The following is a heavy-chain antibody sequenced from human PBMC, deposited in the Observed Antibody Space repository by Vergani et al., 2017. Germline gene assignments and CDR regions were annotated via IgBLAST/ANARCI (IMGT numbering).Heavy chain of an antibody. D-gene: IGHD2-2*01. CDR2: ISYDGSNK. CDR1: GFTFSSYG. Sequence: QVQLVESGGGVVQPGRSLRLSCAASGFTFSSYGMHWVRQAPGKGLEWVAVISYDGSNKYYADSVKGRFTISRDNSKNTLYLQMNSLRAEDTAVYYCAKDIVVDLDGFDYWGQGTLVTVSS. V-gene: IGHV3-30*18. J-gene: IGHJ4*02. CDR3: AKDIVVDLDGFDY.